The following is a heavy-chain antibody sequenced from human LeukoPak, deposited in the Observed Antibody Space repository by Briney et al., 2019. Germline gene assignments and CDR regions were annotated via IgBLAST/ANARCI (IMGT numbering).Heavy chain of an antibody. Sequence: GESLKISCNGFGYIFTNYWIGWVRQVPGKGLEWMGIIYPGNSKIKYSPSFQGQVTISADKSISTAYLQWSSLKASDTAMYYCARLSSAIAAAGTGWANWFDPWGQGTLVTVSS. CDR3: ARLSSAIAAAGTGWANWFDP. J-gene: IGHJ5*02. D-gene: IGHD6-13*01. CDR2: IYPGNSKI. V-gene: IGHV5-51*01. CDR1: GYIFTNYW.